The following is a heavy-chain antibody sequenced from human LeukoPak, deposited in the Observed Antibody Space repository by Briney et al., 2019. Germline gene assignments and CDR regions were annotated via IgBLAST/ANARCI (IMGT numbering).Heavy chain of an antibody. D-gene: IGHD3-22*01. CDR1: GGSITSSSYY. J-gene: IGHJ4*02. Sequence: SETLSLTCNVSGGSITSSSYYCGWIRQPPGKGLEWVVAIYYSGNAYYNPPLKRRATISVATSKNQFSLKLPSVTAADTAVYYCTCGYYSRGDYWGQGTLVTVSS. V-gene: IGHV4-39*01. CDR3: TCGYYSRGDY. CDR2: IYYSGNA.